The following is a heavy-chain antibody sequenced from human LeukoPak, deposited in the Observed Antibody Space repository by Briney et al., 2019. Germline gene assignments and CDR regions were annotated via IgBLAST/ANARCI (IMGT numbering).Heavy chain of an antibody. CDR1: GFSVKSNY. D-gene: IGHD1-1*01. J-gene: IGHJ4*02. Sequence: GGSLRLSCAASGFSVKSNYMTWVRQAPGKGLEWVSVIYSGGSTYYADSVKGRFFISRDISKNTIYLQMSSLRTEDTAVYYCARRSLAYFDSWGQGALVTVSS. CDR2: IYSGGST. CDR3: ARRSLAYFDS. V-gene: IGHV3-66*04.